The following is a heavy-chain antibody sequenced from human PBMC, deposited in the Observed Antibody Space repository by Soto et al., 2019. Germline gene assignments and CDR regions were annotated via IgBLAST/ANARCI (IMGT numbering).Heavy chain of an antibody. CDR3: AKDIGEGPDCTNGVCPPQGYMDV. Sequence: GGSLRLSCAASGFTFDDYAMHWVRQAPGKGLEWVSGISWNSGSIGYADSVKGRFTISRDNAKNSLYLQMNSLRAEDTALYYCAKDIGEGPDCTNGVCPPQGYMDVWGKGTTVTVSS. J-gene: IGHJ6*03. V-gene: IGHV3-9*01. CDR1: GFTFDDYA. CDR2: ISWNSGSI. D-gene: IGHD2-8*01.